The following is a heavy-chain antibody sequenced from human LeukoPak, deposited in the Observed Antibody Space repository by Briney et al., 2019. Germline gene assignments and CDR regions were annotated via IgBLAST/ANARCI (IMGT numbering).Heavy chain of an antibody. V-gene: IGHV3-23*01. Sequence: PGGSLRLSCAASGFTFSSYAMSWVRQAPGKGLEWVSSISGSGGITYYTDSMKGRFTVSRDNSKNTLYLQMNSLRAEDTAVYYCAKDAQSPPTIQLWLSLGYYFDYWGQGTLVTVSS. CDR2: ISGSGGIT. CDR3: AKDAQSPPTIQLWLSLGYYFDY. D-gene: IGHD5-18*01. CDR1: GFTFSSYA. J-gene: IGHJ4*02.